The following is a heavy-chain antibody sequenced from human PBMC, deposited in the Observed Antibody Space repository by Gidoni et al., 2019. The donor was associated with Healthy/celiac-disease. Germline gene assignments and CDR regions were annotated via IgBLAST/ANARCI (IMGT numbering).Heavy chain of an antibody. CDR2: MNPNSGNT. Sequence: QVQLVQSGAEVKKPGASVKVSCKASGYTFTSYDLNWVRQATGQGLEWMGWMNPNSGNTGYAQKFQGRVTMTRNTSISTAYMELSSLRSEDTAVYYCARFESRVLRFLEWLPTYYFDYWGQGTLVTVSS. V-gene: IGHV1-8*01. CDR3: ARFESRVLRFLEWLPTYYFDY. D-gene: IGHD3-3*01. J-gene: IGHJ4*02. CDR1: GYTFTSYD.